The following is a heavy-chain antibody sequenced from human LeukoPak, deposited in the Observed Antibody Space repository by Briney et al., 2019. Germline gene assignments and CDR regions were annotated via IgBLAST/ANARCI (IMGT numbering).Heavy chain of an antibody. CDR3: ARESLSNLWHHYGMDV. CDR2: INAGNGNT. V-gene: IGHV1-3*01. CDR1: GYTFTSYA. D-gene: IGHD2/OR15-2a*01. J-gene: IGHJ6*02. Sequence: RASVKVSCKASGYTFTSYAMHWVRQAPGQRLEWMGWINAGNGNTKYSQKFQGRVTITRDTSASTAYMELSSLRSEDTAVYYCARESLSNLWHHYGMDVWGQGTTVTVSS.